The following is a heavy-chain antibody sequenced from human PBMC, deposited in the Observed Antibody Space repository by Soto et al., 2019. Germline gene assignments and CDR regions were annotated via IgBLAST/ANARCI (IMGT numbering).Heavy chain of an antibody. V-gene: IGHV2-26*01. J-gene: IGHJ6*02. Sequence: QVTLKESGPVLVKPTETLTLTCTVSGFSLSNTRLGVSWIRQPPGKALEWLAHIFSNNEKSFNTSLKNSLTISKDTSKSQVVLTMTNMDSVDTATYYCERNFAGHYAMDVWGEGTTVTVSS. CDR1: GFSLSNTRLG. CDR2: IFSNNEK. CDR3: ERNFAGHYAMDV. D-gene: IGHD1-1*01.